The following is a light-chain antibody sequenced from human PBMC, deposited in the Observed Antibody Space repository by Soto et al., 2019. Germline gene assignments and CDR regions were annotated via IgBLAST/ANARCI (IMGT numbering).Light chain of an antibody. CDR1: SSNIGSNT. V-gene: IGLV1-44*01. CDR2: NIN. CDR3: AAWDDSLNGYV. J-gene: IGLJ1*01. Sequence: QPVLTQPPSASGTPGQRVTISCSGSSSNIGSNTVNWYQQFPGTAPTLLIYNINQRPSGVPERFSHSKSGTSASLAISGLQSEDEADYFCAAWDDSLNGYVFGTGTKLTVL.